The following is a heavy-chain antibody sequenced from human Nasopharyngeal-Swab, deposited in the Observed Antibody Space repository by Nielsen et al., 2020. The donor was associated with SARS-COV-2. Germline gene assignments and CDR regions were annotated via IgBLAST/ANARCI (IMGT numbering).Heavy chain of an antibody. Sequence: ESLKISCAASGFTVSSYYWSWIRQPPGKGLEWIGYIYYSGSTNYNPSLKSRVTISVDTSKNQFSLKLSSVTAADTAVYYCARGRVEVGYWGQGTLVTVSS. J-gene: IGHJ4*02. V-gene: IGHV4-59*02. D-gene: IGHD1-1*01. CDR1: GFTVSSYY. CDR3: ARGRVEVGY. CDR2: IYYSGST.